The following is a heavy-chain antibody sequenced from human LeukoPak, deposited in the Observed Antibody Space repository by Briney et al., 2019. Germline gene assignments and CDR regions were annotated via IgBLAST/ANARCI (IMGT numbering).Heavy chain of an antibody. D-gene: IGHD3-3*01. CDR1: GFTFRSYE. V-gene: IGHV3-48*03. CDR3: ARSARLMKGVVEVTALDD. Sequence: GGSLRLSCGDSGFTFRSYEMNWVRQAPGKGLEWIAYLSSSGSAFSYADSVKGRFTIARDNAKNSVYLEMNSLRADDTAVYYCARSARLMKGVVEVTALDDWGQGTLVTVSS. J-gene: IGHJ4*02. CDR2: LSSSGSAF.